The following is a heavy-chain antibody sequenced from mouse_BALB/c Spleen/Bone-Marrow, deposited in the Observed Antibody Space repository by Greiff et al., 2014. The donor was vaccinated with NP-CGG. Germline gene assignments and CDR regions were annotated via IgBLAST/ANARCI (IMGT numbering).Heavy chain of an antibody. CDR1: GYTFTDNW. CDR2: IDTSDSYT. V-gene: IGHV1-69*01. CDR3: ARGGHDFSLDY. Sequence: VQRVESGAELGMPGASVKMSCKASGYTFTDNWIYWVKQRPGQGLEWIGAIDTSDSYTNYSQKFMGKASLTVDASSSTAYMQVSSLTSDDSAAYYCARGGHDFSLDYWGQGTSVTVSS. J-gene: IGHJ4*01. D-gene: IGHD2-4*01.